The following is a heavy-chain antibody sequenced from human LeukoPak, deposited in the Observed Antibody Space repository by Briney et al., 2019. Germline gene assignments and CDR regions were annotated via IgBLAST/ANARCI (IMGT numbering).Heavy chain of an antibody. D-gene: IGHD6-13*01. J-gene: IGHJ4*02. CDR3: ARYSGSFGLDC. CDR2: IWYDGSDE. Sequence: PGGSLRLSCAASGFTFSSYGMHWVRQAPGKGLEWVAVIWYDGSDEYYADSVKGRFTISRDNSKNTLSLQMNSLRAEDTAVYYCARYSGSFGLDCWGQGTLVTVAS. V-gene: IGHV3-33*01. CDR1: GFTFSSYG.